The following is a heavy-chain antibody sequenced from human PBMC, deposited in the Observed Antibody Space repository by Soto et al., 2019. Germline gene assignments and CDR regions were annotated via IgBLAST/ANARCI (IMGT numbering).Heavy chain of an antibody. V-gene: IGHV1-69*01. CDR1: GGLFSSFA. J-gene: IGHJ4*02. Sequence: QERLVQSGAEVKKPGSSMKISCKASGGLFSSFAISWVRQAPGRGLEWMGGIIPVFGTTNYAQKFQDRVTITADESTNTAYMELSSLRYEDTAIYYCAMGGSPSVWLNEFWGQGALVTVTS. D-gene: IGHD1-26*01. CDR3: AMGGSPSVWLNEF. CDR2: IIPVFGTT.